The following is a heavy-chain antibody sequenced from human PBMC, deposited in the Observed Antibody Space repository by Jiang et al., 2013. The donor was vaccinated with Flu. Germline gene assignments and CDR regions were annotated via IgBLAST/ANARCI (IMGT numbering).Heavy chain of an antibody. CDR3: ARASPFVGSGWYLVYFQH. CDR1: YTFTSYA. Sequence: YTFTSYAMHWVRQAPDKGLSGWDGSTLAMVTQISQKFQGRVTITRDTSASTAYMEPSSLRSEDTAVYYCARASPFVGSGWYLVYFQHWGQGTLVTVSS. J-gene: IGHJ1*01. V-gene: IGHV1-3*01. CDR2: STLAMVT. D-gene: IGHD6-19*01.